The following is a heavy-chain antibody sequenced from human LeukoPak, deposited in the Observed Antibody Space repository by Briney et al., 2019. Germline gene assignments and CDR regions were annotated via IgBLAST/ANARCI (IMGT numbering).Heavy chain of an antibody. CDR2: ISSSSSYI. CDR1: GFTFSSYS. CDR3: AREGSSSWYGAYFDY. V-gene: IGHV3-21*01. D-gene: IGHD6-13*01. J-gene: IGHJ4*02. Sequence: GGSLRLSCAASGFTFSSYSMNWVRQAPGKGLEWVSSISSSSSYIYYADSVKGRFTISRDNAKNSLYLQMNSLRAEDTAVYYCAREGSSSWYGAYFDYWGQGTLVTVSS.